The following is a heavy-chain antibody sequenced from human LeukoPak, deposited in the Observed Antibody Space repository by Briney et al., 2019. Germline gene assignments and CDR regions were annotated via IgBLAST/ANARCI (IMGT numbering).Heavy chain of an antibody. CDR1: GGTFTSYD. CDR2: MNPNSGNT. V-gene: IGHV1-8*03. Sequence: ASVKVSCKASGGTFTSYDINWVRQATGQGLEWMGWMNPNSGNTGYAQKFQGRVTITRNTSISTAYMELSSLRSEDTAVYYCARVFVGYCSSADCYNYYYYMDVWGKGTTVTVSS. CDR3: ARVFVGYCSSADCYNYYYYMDV. D-gene: IGHD2-2*01. J-gene: IGHJ6*03.